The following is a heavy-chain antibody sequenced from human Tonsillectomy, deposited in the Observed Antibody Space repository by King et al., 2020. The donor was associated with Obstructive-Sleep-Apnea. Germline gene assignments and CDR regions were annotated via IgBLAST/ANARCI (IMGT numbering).Heavy chain of an antibody. D-gene: IGHD1-26*01. CDR1: GYSFTSYW. V-gene: IGHV5-51*01. J-gene: IGHJ4*02. Sequence: QLVQSGAEVKKPGESLKISCKGSGYSFTSYWIGWVRQMPGKGLEWMGIIYPGDSDTRYSPSFQGQVTISADKSISTAYLQWSSLKASDTAMYYCARPADPVGATTVGSDYWGQGTLVTVSS. CDR3: ARPADPVGATTVGSDY. CDR2: IYPGDSDT.